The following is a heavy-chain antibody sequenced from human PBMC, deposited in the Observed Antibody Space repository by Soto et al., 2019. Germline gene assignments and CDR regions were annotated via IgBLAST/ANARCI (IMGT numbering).Heavy chain of an antibody. V-gene: IGHV6-1*01. CDR1: GDSVSSNSAA. CDR2: TYYRSKWYN. D-gene: IGHD2-2*01. J-gene: IGHJ3*02. Sequence: SQTLSLTCVISGDSVSSNSAAWNWIRQSPSRGLEWLGRTYYRSKWYNDYAVSVKSRITINPDTSKNQFSLQLNSVTPEDTAVYYCARDGCSSTSCYSFLIAFDIWGQGTMVTVSS. CDR3: ARDGCSSTSCYSFLIAFDI.